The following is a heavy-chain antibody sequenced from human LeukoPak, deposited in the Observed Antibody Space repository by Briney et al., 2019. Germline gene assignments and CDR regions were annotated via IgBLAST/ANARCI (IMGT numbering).Heavy chain of an antibody. CDR3: AREGSSSRYVDY. CDR2: SSGSST. V-gene: IGHV3-11*01. D-gene: IGHD6-13*01. Sequence: GGSLRLSCAASGFTFSDYYMSWIRQAPGKGLEWVSYSSGSSTYYADFVKGRFTISRDNAKNSLYLQMNSLRAEDTAVYYCAREGSSSRYVDYWGQGTLVTVSS. CDR1: GFTFSDYY. J-gene: IGHJ4*02.